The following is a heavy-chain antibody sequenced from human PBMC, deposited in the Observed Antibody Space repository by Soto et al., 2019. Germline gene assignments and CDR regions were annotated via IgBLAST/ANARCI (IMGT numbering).Heavy chain of an antibody. V-gene: IGHV3-21*01. CDR1: GFTFSSYS. CDR3: ARDRQSTPWYAADY. Sequence: GGSLRLSCEGSGFTFSSYSMNWVRQAPGKGLEWVSSISGSGGYIYYADSVKGRFTISRDNAKNSLYLQMTSLRDEDTALYYCARDRQSTPWYAADYWGQGSLVTLSS. D-gene: IGHD6-13*01. J-gene: IGHJ4*02. CDR2: ISGSGGYI.